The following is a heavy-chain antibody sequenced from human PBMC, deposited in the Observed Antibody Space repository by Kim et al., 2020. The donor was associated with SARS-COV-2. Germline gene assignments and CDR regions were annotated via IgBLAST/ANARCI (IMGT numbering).Heavy chain of an antibody. V-gene: IGHV3-13*01. D-gene: IGHD3-10*01. CDR3: ARANYGSGPYYYYGMDV. Sequence: KGRFTISRENAKNSLYLQMNSLRAGDTAVYYCARANYGSGPYYYYGMDVWGQGTTVTVSS. J-gene: IGHJ6*02.